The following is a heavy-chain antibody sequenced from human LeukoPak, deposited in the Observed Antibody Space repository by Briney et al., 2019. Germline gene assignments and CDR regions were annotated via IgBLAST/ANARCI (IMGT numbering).Heavy chain of an antibody. CDR3: AGGVVPDAFNYFDY. CDR2: IIPIFGTA. Sequence: GASVKVSRKASGGTFSSYAISWVGQAPGQGLEWMGGIIPIFGTANYAQKFQGRVTITADESTSTAYMELSSLRSEDTAVYYCAGGVVPDAFNYFDYWGQGTLVTVSS. J-gene: IGHJ4*02. D-gene: IGHD2-2*01. V-gene: IGHV1-69*01. CDR1: GGTFSSYA.